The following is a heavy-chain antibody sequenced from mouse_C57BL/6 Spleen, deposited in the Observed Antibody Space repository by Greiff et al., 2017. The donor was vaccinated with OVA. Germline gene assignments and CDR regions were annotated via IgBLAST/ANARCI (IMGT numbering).Heavy chain of an antibody. Sequence: VMLVESGPELVKPGASVKISCKASGYAFSSSWMNWVKQRPGKGLEWIGRIYPGDGDTNYNGKFKGKATLTADKSSSTAYMQLSSLTSEDSAVYFCARWDYYGSSYGDYWGQGTTLTVSS. CDR1: GYAFSSSW. CDR2: IYPGDGDT. CDR3: ARWDYYGSSYGDY. D-gene: IGHD1-1*01. V-gene: IGHV1-82*01. J-gene: IGHJ2*01.